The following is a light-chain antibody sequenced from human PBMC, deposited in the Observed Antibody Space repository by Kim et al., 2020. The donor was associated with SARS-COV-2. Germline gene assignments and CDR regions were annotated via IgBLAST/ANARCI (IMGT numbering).Light chain of an antibody. J-gene: IGKJ1*01. CDR3: QQYGSSLPWT. V-gene: IGKV3-20*01. Sequence: PAERATPSCRASQSVSNNYLAWYRQKPGQAPSLVIYNALHRPTGIPDRFSGSGSGTDFTLTISRLEPDDFAVYYCQQYGSSLPWTFGQGTKVDIK. CDR2: NAL. CDR1: QSVSNNY.